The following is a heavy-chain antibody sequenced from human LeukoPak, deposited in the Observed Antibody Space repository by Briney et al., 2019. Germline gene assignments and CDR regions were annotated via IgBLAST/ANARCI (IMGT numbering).Heavy chain of an antibody. J-gene: IGHJ4*02. CDR3: ARDQYDYVWGSYRPYFDY. CDR2: ISPYTGNT. Sequence: ASVKLSCKASGYTFTSYGISWVRLAPGQGLEWMGSISPYTGNTNYAERLQGRVIMTTDTSTRTAYLELRSLRSDDTAVFYCARDQYDYVWGSYRPYFDYWGQGTLVTVSS. CDR1: GYTFTSYG. D-gene: IGHD3-16*02. V-gene: IGHV1-18*04.